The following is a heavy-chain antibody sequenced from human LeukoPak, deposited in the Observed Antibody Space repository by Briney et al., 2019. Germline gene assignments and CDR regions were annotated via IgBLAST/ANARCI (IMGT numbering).Heavy chain of an antibody. CDR1: GYTFTSYD. D-gene: IGHD4-17*01. CDR2: MNPNSGNT. CDR3: ARVMTTVVLGGKKVFDY. V-gene: IGHV1-8*01. Sequence: GASVKVSCKASGYTFTSYDINWVRQATGQGLEWMGWMNPNSGNTGYAQKFQGRVTMTRDTSISTAYMELSRLRSDDTAVYYCARVMTTVVLGGKKVFDYWGQGTLVTVSS. J-gene: IGHJ4*02.